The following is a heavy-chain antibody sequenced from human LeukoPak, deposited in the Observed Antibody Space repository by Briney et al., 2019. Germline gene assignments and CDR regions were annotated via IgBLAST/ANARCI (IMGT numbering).Heavy chain of an antibody. V-gene: IGHV1-8*01. Sequence: GASVKVSRKASGYTFTSYDINWVRQATGQGLEWMGWMNPNSGNTGYAQKFQGRVTMTRNTSMSTAYMELSSLRSEDTAVYYCARGSYYDSSGHYYRAPFDYWGQGTLVTVSS. CDR2: MNPNSGNT. D-gene: IGHD3-22*01. J-gene: IGHJ4*02. CDR1: GYTFTSYD. CDR3: ARGSYYDSSGHYYRAPFDY.